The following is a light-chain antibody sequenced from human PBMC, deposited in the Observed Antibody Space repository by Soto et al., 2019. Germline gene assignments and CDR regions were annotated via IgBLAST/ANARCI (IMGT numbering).Light chain of an antibody. CDR2: EVN. Sequence: QSALTRRASVSGSPGQSITISCTGTSGDVGGYNYVSWYQLDPGKAPKLIIYEVNNRPAGVSNRFSGSKSGNTASLTISGLQAEDDADYYCTSYTSSGPWVFGGGTKLTVL. V-gene: IGLV2-14*01. J-gene: IGLJ3*02. CDR1: SGDVGGYNY. CDR3: TSYTSSGPWV.